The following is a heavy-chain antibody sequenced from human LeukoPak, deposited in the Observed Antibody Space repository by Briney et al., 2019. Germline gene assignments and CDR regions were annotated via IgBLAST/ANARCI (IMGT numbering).Heavy chain of an antibody. CDR2: MNPNSGNT. D-gene: IGHD3-10*01. V-gene: IGHV1-8*01. CDR3: AIRYGSGEKYYYYYYMDV. CDR1: GYTFTSYE. J-gene: IGHJ6*03. Sequence: ASVKVSCKASGYTFTSYEINWVRQATGQGLEWMGWMNPNSGNTGYAQKFQGRVTMTRNTSISTAYMELSSLRSEDTAVYYCAIRYGSGEKYYYYYYMDVWGKGTTVTVSS.